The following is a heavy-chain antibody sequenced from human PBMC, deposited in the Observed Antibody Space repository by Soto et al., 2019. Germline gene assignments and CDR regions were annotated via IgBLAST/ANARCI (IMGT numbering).Heavy chain of an antibody. CDR3: ARDAIRDIVVVVAANPPLDP. CDR2: INHSGSF. Sequence: ASETLSLTCQVNGGSLSGYYWTWVRQPPGKGLEWIGEINHSGSFNHNPSLKSRVHISIQTSKNQFSLNLISVTAEDTAVYYCARDAIRDIVVVVAANPPLDPWGQGTLVTVSS. J-gene: IGHJ5*02. CDR1: GGSLSGYY. V-gene: IGHV4-34*01. D-gene: IGHD2-15*01.